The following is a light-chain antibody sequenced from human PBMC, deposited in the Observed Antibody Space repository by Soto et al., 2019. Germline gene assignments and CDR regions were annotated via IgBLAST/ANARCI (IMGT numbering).Light chain of an antibody. Sequence: DIQMTQSPSSLSASVGDRVTITCRARQGISNYLAWYQQKPGKVPKLLIYAASTLQSGVPSRFIGSASGTDFTLTISSLQPEDAATYYCQKYVDAPKTVGQGTKLQIK. J-gene: IGKJ2*01. V-gene: IGKV1-27*01. CDR1: QGISNY. CDR3: QKYVDAPKT. CDR2: AAS.